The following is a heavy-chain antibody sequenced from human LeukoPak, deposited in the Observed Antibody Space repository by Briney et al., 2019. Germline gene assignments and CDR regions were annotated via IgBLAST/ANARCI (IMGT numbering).Heavy chain of an antibody. V-gene: IGHV3-30*18. CDR3: AKGGASVTRYVDY. CDR1: GFTFSSYG. Sequence: GGSLRLSCAASGFTFSSYGMHWVRQAPGKGLEWVAVISYDGSNKYYADSVKGRFTISRDNAKNTLYLQMNSLRPEDTAVYYCAKGGASVTRYVDYWGQGALVTVSS. D-gene: IGHD4-17*01. J-gene: IGHJ4*02. CDR2: ISYDGSNK.